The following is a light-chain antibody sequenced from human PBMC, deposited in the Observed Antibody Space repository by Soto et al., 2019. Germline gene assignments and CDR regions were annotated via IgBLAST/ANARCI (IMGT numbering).Light chain of an antibody. J-gene: IGKJ1*01. CDR3: QRLKRYPRT. Sequence: DIQVTQSPSFLSAYVGDRVTITCRASHGINSYLAWYQQKPGKAPKILIHAASTLQSGVSSRFSGSGSGTEFTLTISSLQHDDFATYYCQRLKRYPRTLGQGTKVKIK. CDR1: HGINSY. CDR2: AAS. V-gene: IGKV1-9*01.